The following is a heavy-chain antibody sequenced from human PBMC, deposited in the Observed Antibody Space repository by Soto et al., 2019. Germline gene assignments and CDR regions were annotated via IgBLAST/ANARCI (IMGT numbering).Heavy chain of an antibody. V-gene: IGHV3-74*01. CDR1: GFTFNMHW. CDR3: TRGPRATSAGTSAH. CDR2: IYNDGTYA. Sequence: LRLSCAGSGFTFNMHWMHWVRQVPGKGPVWVARIYNDGTYADYADSVKGRFTISRDNAKDTLYLQMNDLRAEDSALYHCTRGPRATSAGTSAHWGQGTLVTVSS. D-gene: IGHD6-13*01. J-gene: IGHJ4*02.